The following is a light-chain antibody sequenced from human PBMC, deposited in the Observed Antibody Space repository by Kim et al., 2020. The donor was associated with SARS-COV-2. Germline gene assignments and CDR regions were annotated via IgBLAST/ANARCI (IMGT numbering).Light chain of an antibody. CDR2: GAS. J-gene: IGKJ2*01. CDR1: QSVSSSY. V-gene: IGKV3-20*01. Sequence: PGERATPSCRASQSVSSSYLAWYQQKPGQAPRLLIYGASSRATGIPDRFSGSGSGTDFTLTISRLEPEDFAVYYCQQYGSSPNTFGQGTKLEI. CDR3: QQYGSSPNT.